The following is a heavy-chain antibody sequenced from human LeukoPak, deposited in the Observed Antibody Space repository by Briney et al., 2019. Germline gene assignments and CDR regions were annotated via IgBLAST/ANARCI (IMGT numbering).Heavy chain of an antibody. CDR1: GFSLTTSGVG. D-gene: IGHD4-17*01. V-gene: IGHV2-5*01. CDR3: AHYGDYRFMYYFDY. J-gene: IGHJ4*02. CDR2: IYWNNDN. Sequence: SGPTLANPTQTLTLTCSFSGFSLTTSGVGVGWIRQSPGKALEWLALIYWNNDNRYSPSLKTRLTITKDTSKNQVVLTMTEMDSVDTATYYCAHYGDYRFMYYFDYWGQGTLVTVSS.